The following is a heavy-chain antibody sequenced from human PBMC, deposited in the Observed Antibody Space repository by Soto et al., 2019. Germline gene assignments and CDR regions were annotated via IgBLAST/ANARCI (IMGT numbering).Heavy chain of an antibody. J-gene: IGHJ5*02. Sequence: PSETLSLTCAVYGVSFSGYYWSWIRQPPGKGLEWIGEINHSGSTNYNPSLKSRVTISVDTSKNQFSLKLSSVTAADTAVYYCARGRGIAVARRWFDPWGQGTLVTVSS. CDR1: GVSFSGYY. CDR2: INHSGST. V-gene: IGHV4-34*01. D-gene: IGHD6-19*01. CDR3: ARGRGIAVARRWFDP.